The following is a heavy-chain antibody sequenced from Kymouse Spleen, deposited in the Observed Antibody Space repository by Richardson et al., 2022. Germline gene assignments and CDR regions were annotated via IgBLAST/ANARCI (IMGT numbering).Heavy chain of an antibody. CDR2: IWYDGSNK. V-gene: IGHV3-33*01. CDR3: ARVSTGTKGYGMDV. J-gene: IGHJ6*02. CDR1: GFTFSSYG. D-gene: IGHD1-7*01. Sequence: QVQLVESGGGVVQPGRSLRLSCAASGFTFSSYGMHWVRQAPGKGLEWVAVIWYDGSNKYYADSVKGRFTISRDNSKNTLYLQMNSLRAEDTAVYYCARVSTGTKGYGMDVWGQGTTVTVSS.